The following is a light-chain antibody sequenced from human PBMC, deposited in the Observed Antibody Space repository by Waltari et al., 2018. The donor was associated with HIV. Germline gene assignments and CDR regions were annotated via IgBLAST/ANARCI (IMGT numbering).Light chain of an antibody. V-gene: IGLV1-40*01. CDR2: GDA. CDR1: PITTRPGYN. J-gene: IGLJ2*01. Sequence: QSVLTQPPSASGAPGQPVTYPGPGNPITTRPGYNVHWYQQLPGTAPKLLIYGDANRPSGVPDRFSGSTSGTSASLAITGLRAEDECDYYCQSYDRSLSGVIFGGGTKLTVL. CDR3: QSYDRSLSGVI.